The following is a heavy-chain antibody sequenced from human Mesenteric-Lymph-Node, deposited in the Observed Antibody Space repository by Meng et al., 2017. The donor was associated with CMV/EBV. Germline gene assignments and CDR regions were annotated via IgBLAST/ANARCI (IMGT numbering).Heavy chain of an antibody. V-gene: IGHV1-69*05. CDR1: GGPFSNYA. CDR3: ATEGHYSYRRPGPAEY. CDR2: IMPIFSTA. J-gene: IGHJ4*02. D-gene: IGHD3-10*01. Sequence: GGPFSNYAITWVRQAPRQGLEWMGRIMPIFSTADYSHKFQGRVTITTDESTNTAYMELTSLRSEDTAIYYCATEGHYSYRRPGPAEYWGQGTLVTVSS.